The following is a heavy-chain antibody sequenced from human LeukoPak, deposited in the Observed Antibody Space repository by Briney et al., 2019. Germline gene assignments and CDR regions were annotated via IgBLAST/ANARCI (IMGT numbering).Heavy chain of an antibody. CDR1: GGTLSRYA. V-gene: IGHV1-69*04. D-gene: IGHD4-17*01. J-gene: IGHJ4*02. CDR2: IIPILGIA. Sequence: SVKVSCKASGGTLSRYAISWVRQAPGQGLEWMGRIIPILGIANYAQKFQGRVTITADKSTSTAYMELSSLRSEDTAVYYCAREGTVSPLDYWGQGTLVTVSS. CDR3: AREGTVSPLDY.